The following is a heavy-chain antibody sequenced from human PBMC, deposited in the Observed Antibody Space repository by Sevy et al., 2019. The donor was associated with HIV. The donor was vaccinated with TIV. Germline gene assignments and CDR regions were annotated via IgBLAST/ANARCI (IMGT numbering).Heavy chain of an antibody. J-gene: IGHJ6*02. Sequence: SETLSLTCTVSGGSISSGDYYWSWIRQPPGKGLEWIGYIYYSGSTYYNPSLKSRVTISVDTSKNQFSLKLSSVIAADTAVYYCARGPEGSSWYYYYYGMDVWGQGTTVTVSS. CDR2: IYYSGST. V-gene: IGHV4-30-4*01. CDR1: GGSISSGDYY. CDR3: ARGPEGSSWYYYYYGMDV. D-gene: IGHD6-13*01.